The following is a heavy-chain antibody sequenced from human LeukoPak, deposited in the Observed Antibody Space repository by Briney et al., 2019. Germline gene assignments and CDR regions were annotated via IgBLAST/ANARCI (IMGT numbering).Heavy chain of an antibody. CDR1: GFTFSNAW. V-gene: IGHV3-15*05. Sequence: GGSLRPTCAASGFTFSNAWMSWVRQAPGKGLEWVGRIKSKTDGGTTDYAAPVKGRFTISRDDSKNTLYLQINSLRAEDTAVYYCAREILAPGKTHDYWGQGTLVTVSS. J-gene: IGHJ4*02. CDR3: AREILAPGKTHDY. CDR2: IKSKTDGGTT.